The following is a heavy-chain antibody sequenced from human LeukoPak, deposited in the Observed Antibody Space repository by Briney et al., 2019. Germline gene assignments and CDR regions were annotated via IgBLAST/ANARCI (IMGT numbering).Heavy chain of an antibody. CDR3: AKIYCSSTSCPYYYYMDV. J-gene: IGHJ6*03. Sequence: GGSLRLSCAASGFTFSSYAMSWVRQAPGKGLEWVSVISCSGGSTYYADSVKGRFTISRDNSKNTLYLQMNSLRAEDTAVYYCAKIYCSSTSCPYYYYMDVWGKGTTVTVSS. CDR2: ISCSGGST. D-gene: IGHD2-2*01. CDR1: GFTFSSYA. V-gene: IGHV3-23*01.